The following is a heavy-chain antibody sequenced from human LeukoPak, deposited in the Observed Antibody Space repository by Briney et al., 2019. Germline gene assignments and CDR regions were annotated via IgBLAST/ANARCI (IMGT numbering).Heavy chain of an antibody. J-gene: IGHJ3*02. CDR3: ARGEMATIEDAFDI. V-gene: IGHV4-59*01. Sequence: SETLSLTCTVSGASISSDYWSWIRQPPGKGLEWIGYIFFSGSTNYNPSLKSRVTMSVDTSKNQFSLRLSSVTAADTAVYYCARGEMATIEDAFDIWGQGAMVTVSS. CDR1: GASISSDY. D-gene: IGHD5-24*01. CDR2: IFFSGST.